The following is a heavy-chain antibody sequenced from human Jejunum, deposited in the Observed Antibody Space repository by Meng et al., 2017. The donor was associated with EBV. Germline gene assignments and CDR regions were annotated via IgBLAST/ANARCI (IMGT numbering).Heavy chain of an antibody. CDR3: ARDQGRDYDSSTYYTH. CDR1: GGTFSSYV. CDR2: IIPIFGRT. Sequence: QVELVQSGAEVKKPGSSVKVSCKASGGTFSSYVITWVRQAPGQGLEWMGGIIPIFGRTNYALEFQDRVTITADKFTSTVYMEISSLKSEDTAVYYCARDQGRDYDSSTYYTHWGRGTLVTVSS. J-gene: IGHJ4*02. D-gene: IGHD3-22*01. V-gene: IGHV1-69*06.